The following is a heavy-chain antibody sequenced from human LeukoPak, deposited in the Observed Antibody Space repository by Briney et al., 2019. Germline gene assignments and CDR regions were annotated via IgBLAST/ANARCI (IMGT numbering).Heavy chain of an antibody. Sequence: ASVKVSCKASGGTFTSYAMNWVRQAPGQGLEWMGWINTNTGNPTYAQGFTGRFVFSLDTSVSTAYLQISSLKAEDTAVYYCASKLDYDILTGSGSGAFDIWGQGTMVTVSS. V-gene: IGHV7-4-1*02. CDR3: ASKLDYDILTGSGSGAFDI. CDR1: GGTFTSYA. CDR2: INTNTGNP. D-gene: IGHD3-9*01. J-gene: IGHJ3*02.